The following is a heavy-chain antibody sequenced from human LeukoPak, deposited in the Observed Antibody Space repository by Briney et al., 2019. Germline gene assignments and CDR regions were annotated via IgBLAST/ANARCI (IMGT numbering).Heavy chain of an antibody. CDR2: IKEDGSEK. J-gene: IGHJ5*02. CDR3: ARSGIAPAAPVRFDP. D-gene: IGHD6-13*01. CDR1: GFTFNSFW. V-gene: IGHV3-7*01. Sequence: SGGSLRLSCAASGFTFNSFWMSWVRQAPGKGLEWVANIKEDGSEKYYVGSVKGRFTVSRDNAKNSLYLQMNSLRAEDTAVYYCARSGIAPAAPVRFDPWGQGTLVTVSS.